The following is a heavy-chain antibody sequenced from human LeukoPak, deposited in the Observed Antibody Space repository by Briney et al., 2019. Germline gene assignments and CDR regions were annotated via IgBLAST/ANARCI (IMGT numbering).Heavy chain of an antibody. D-gene: IGHD5-12*01. Sequence: SETLSLTCTVSGGSISSGDYYWSWIRQPPGKGLEWIGYIYYSGSTYYNPSLKSRVTISVDTSKNQFSLKLSSVTAADTAVYYCARDDIKQHILDYWGQGTLVTVSS. CDR1: GGSISSGDYY. CDR2: IYYSGST. CDR3: ARDDIKQHILDY. V-gene: IGHV4-30-4*01. J-gene: IGHJ4*02.